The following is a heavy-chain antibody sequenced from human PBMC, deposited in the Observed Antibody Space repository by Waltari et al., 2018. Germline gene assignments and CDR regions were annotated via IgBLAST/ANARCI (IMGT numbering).Heavy chain of an antibody. CDR1: GGTFSSYA. V-gene: IGHV1-69*13. CDR3: ARAPYKLRPYYYYGMDV. CDR2: IIPIFGTA. D-gene: IGHD3-16*01. Sequence: QVQLVQSGAEVKKPGSSVKVSCKASGGTFSSYAISWVRQAPVQGLEWMGGIIPIFGTANYAQKFQGRVTITADESTSTAYMELSSLRSEDTAVYYCARAPYKLRPYYYYGMDVWGQGTTVTVSS. J-gene: IGHJ6*02.